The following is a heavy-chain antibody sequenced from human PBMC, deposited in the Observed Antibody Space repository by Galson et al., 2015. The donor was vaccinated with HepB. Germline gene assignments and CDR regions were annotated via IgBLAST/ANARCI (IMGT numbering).Heavy chain of an antibody. J-gene: IGHJ3*02. V-gene: IGHV4-59*01. CDR3: AGTPADYGEETDAFDI. Sequence: SETLSLTCTVSGGSISSYYWSWIRQPPGKGLEWIGYIYYSGSTNYNPSLKSRVTISVDTSKNQFSLKPSSVTAADTAVYYCAGTPADYGEETDAFDIWGQGTMVTVSS. D-gene: IGHD4-17*01. CDR1: GGSISSYY. CDR2: IYYSGST.